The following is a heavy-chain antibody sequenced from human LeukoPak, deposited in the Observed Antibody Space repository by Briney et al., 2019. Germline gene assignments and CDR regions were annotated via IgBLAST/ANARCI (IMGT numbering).Heavy chain of an antibody. CDR1: GGSISSSSYY. V-gene: IGHV4-39*01. CDR2: IYYSGST. Sequence: PSETLSLTCTVPGGSISSSSYYWGWIRQLPGKGLEWIGSIYYSGSTYYNPSLKSRVTISVDTSKNQFSLKLSSVTAADTAVYYCASTSYYYDSSGYYVYWGQGTLVTVSS. CDR3: ASTSYYYDSSGYYVY. D-gene: IGHD3-22*01. J-gene: IGHJ4*02.